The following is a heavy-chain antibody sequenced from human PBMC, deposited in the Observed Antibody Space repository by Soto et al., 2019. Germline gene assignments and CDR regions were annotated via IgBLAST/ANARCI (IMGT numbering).Heavy chain of an antibody. CDR2: ISSSSSYI. CDR3: ARDAETHVDTAMDNWFDP. CDR1: GFTFSSYS. V-gene: IGHV3-21*01. D-gene: IGHD5-18*01. J-gene: IGHJ5*02. Sequence: GGSLRLSCAASGFTFSSYSMNWVRQAPGKGLEWVSSISSSSSYIYYADSVKGRFTISRDNAKNSLCLQMNSLRAEDTAVYYCARDAETHVDTAMDNWFDPWGQGTLVTVSS.